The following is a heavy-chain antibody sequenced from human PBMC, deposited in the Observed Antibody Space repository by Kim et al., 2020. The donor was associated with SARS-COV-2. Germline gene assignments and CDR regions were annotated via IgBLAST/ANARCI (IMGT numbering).Heavy chain of an antibody. CDR1: GFTFSSYA. J-gene: IGHJ4*02. Sequence: GGSLRLSCAASGFTFSSYAMNWVRQAPGKGLEWVSGISGSGGSTYYADSVKGRFTISRDNSKNTLYLQMNSLRAEDTAVYYCAKRTPVVGGTSPLDYWGQGTPVTVSS. V-gene: IGHV3-23*01. D-gene: IGHD1-26*01. CDR2: ISGSGGST. CDR3: AKRTPVVGGTSPLDY.